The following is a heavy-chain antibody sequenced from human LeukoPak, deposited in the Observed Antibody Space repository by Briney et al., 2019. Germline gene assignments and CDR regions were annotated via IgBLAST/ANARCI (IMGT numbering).Heavy chain of an antibody. D-gene: IGHD5-18*01. CDR3: XXXGQPQYYYMDV. Sequence: GGSLRLSCAASGFTFSNAWMTWVRQSPGKGPEWVANIKQDESERYTVDSVKGRFTISRDNAKNTLYLQMNSLRAEDTAVYYXXXXGQPQYYYMDVWGKGTTVTVSS. V-gene: IGHV3-7*01. CDR1: GFTFSNAW. J-gene: IGHJ6*03. CDR2: IKQDESER.